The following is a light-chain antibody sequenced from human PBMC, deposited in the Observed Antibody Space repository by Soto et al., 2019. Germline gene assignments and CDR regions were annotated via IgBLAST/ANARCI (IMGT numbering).Light chain of an antibody. CDR2: EVS. CDR3: SSYTTTTRL. J-gene: IGLJ3*02. Sequence: QSALTKPASVSGSPGQSITISCTGTSRDIGSNNYVSWFQQRPGKAPTLIIYEVSNRPSGVSTHFSGSKSGNTASLTISGLLPEDEAEYYCSSYTTTTRLFGGGTKLTVL. CDR1: SRDIGSNNY. V-gene: IGLV2-14*01.